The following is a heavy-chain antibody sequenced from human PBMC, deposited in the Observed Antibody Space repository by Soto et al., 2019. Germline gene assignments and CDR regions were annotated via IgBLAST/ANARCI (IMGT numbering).Heavy chain of an antibody. J-gene: IGHJ6*02. CDR3: ARGPSIRQYYYCMDV. CDR1: GFTFSSYS. V-gene: IGHV3-48*02. Sequence: EVQLVESGGGLVQPGGSLRLSCAASGFTFSSYSMNWVRQAPGMGLEWVSYISSSSSTIYYADSVKGRFTISRDNAKNSLYQQLNSLRDEDTAVYYCARGPSIRQYYYCMDVWGQGTTVTVSS. CDR2: ISSSSSTI.